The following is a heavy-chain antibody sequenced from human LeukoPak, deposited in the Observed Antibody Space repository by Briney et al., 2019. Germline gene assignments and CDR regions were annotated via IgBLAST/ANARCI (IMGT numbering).Heavy chain of an antibody. J-gene: IGHJ4*02. CDR3: AREASDYYDSSGGFDY. V-gene: IGHV3-7*01. Sequence: GESLKISCAASGFAFSNYAMYWVRQAPGKGLEWVANIKQDGSDKYYVDSVKGRFTISRDNAKNSLYLQMNSLRAEDTAVYYCAREASDYYDSSGGFDYWGQGTLVTVSS. D-gene: IGHD3-22*01. CDR1: GFAFSNYA. CDR2: IKQDGSDK.